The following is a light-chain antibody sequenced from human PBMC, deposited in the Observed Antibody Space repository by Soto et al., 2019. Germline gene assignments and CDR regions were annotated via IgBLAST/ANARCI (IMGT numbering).Light chain of an antibody. CDR1: SSDIGGYNY. CDR3: SSYAGSNDVL. J-gene: IGLJ2*01. CDR2: EVS. V-gene: IGLV2-8*01. Sequence: QSALTQPPSASGSPGQSVTISCTGTSSDIGGYNYVSWYQQHPGKAPKLIIYEVSKWPSGVPDRFSGSKSGNTASLTVSGLQAEDEADYYCSSYAGSNDVLFGGGTKVTVL.